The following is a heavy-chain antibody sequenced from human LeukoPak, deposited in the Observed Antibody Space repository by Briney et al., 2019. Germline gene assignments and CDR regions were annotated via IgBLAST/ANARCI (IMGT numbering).Heavy chain of an antibody. J-gene: IGHJ4*02. CDR1: GFTFSSYN. CDR3: ATEGSGSSIDY. CDR2: IYYRGST. Sequence: GSLRLSCAASGFTFSSYNMNWVRQPPGKGLEWIGSIYYRGSTYYNPSLKSRVTISVDTSKNQFSLKLTSVTAADTAVYYCATEGSGSSIDYWGQGTLVTVSS. V-gene: IGHV4-39*07. D-gene: IGHD1-26*01.